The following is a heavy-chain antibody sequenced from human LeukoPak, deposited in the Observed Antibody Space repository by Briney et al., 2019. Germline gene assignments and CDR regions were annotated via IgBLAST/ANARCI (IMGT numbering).Heavy chain of an antibody. J-gene: IGHJ4*02. CDR2: ISSSSSYI. D-gene: IGHD2-8*01. V-gene: IGHV3-21*01. CDR1: GFTFSSYS. Sequence: PGGSLRLSCAASGFTFSSYSMNWVRQAPGKGLEWVSSISSSSSYIYYADSVKGRFTISRDNAKNSLYLQMNSLRAEDTAVYYCAKDRGYATLFDYWGQGTLVTVSS. CDR3: AKDRGYATLFDY.